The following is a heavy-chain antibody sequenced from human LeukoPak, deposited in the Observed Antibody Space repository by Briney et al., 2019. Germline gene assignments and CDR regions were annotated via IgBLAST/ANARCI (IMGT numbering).Heavy chain of an antibody. CDR1: GGTFSSYA. J-gene: IGHJ4*02. Sequence: ASVKVSCKASGGTFSSYAISWVRQAHGQGLEWMGGIIPIFGTANYAQKFQGRVTITTDESTSTAYMELSSLRSEDTAVYYCAIHSSGWGRVYWGQGTLVTVSS. CDR2: IIPIFGTA. V-gene: IGHV1-69*05. D-gene: IGHD6-19*01. CDR3: AIHSSGWGRVY.